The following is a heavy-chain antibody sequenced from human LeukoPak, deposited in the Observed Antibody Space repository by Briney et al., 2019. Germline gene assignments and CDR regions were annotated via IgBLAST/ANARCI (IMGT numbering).Heavy chain of an antibody. CDR2: ISWNSGSI. D-gene: IGHD6-13*01. CDR1: GFTFDDYA. V-gene: IGHV3-9*01. CDR3: AEDKQLVRRGGYYYGMDV. J-gene: IGHJ6*02. Sequence: PGGSLRLSCAASGFTFDDYAMHWVRQAPGKGLEWVSGISWNSGSIGYADSVKGRFTISRDNAKNSLYLQMNSLRAEDTALYYCAEDKQLVRRGGYYYGMDVWGQGTTVTVSS.